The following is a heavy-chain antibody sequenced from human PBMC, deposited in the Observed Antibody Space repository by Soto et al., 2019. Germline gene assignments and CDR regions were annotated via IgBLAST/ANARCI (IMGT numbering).Heavy chain of an antibody. Sequence: SGPTLVNPTQTLTLTCTFSGFSLSTSGMCVSWIRQPPGKALEWLALIDWDDDKYYSTSLKTRLTISKDTSKNQVVLTMTNMDPVDTATYYCARINSRQEEGYYGMDVWGQGTTVTVSS. J-gene: IGHJ6*02. CDR2: IDWDDDK. V-gene: IGHV2-70*01. CDR1: GFSLSTSGMC. CDR3: ARINSRQEEGYYGMDV.